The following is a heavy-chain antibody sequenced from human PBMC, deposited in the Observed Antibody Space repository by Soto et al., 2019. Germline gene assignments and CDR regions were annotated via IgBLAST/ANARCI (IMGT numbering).Heavy chain of an antibody. CDR3: ASAETTADLFEFYGMDV. CDR1: GFTFSSYG. J-gene: IGHJ6*02. Sequence: GGSLRLSCAASGFTFSSYGMHWVRQAPGKGLEWVAVIWYDGSNKYYADSVKGRFTISRDNSKNTLYLQMNSLRAEDTAVYYCASAETTADLFEFYGMDVWGQGTTVTVSS. V-gene: IGHV3-33*01. CDR2: IWYDGSNK. D-gene: IGHD4-17*01.